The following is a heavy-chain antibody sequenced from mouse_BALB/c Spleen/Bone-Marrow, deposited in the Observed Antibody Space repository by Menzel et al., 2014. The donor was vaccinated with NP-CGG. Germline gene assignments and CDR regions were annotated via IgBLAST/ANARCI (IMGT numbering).Heavy chain of an antibody. CDR2: INPGSGDT. V-gene: IGHV1-54*01. D-gene: IGHD2-2*01. CDR3: ARGGWLRDAMDY. J-gene: IGHJ4*01. Sequence: VQLQQSGAELVRPGTSVKVSCKASGYAFTNYLIEWVKQRPGQGLEWTGVINPGSGDTNYNEKFKGKATLTADKSSNTAYMQFSSLTSDDSAVYFCARGGWLRDAMDYWGQGTSVTVSS. CDR1: GYAFTNYL.